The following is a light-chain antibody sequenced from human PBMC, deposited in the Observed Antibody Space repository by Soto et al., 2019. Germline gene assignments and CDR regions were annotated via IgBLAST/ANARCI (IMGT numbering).Light chain of an antibody. CDR2: EVT. CDR1: SSDVGGYDY. CDR3: SSYTGGNPSYV. J-gene: IGLJ1*01. V-gene: IGLV2-8*01. Sequence: QSVLTQPPSASGSPGQSVTSSCTGTSSDVGGYDYVSGYQQHPGKAPKLMIYEVTLRPSGVSDRFSGSKSGNTASLTVSGLQAEDEADYYCSSYTGGNPSYVFRTGTKLTFL.